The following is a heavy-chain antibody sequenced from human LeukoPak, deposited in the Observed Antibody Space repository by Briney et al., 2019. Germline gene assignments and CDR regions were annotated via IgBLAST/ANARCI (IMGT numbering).Heavy chain of an antibody. J-gene: IGHJ5*02. CDR3: ARSGGLGTYHQLRYNWFDP. D-gene: IGHD2-15*01. Sequence: PGGSLRLSCAASGFTLSDYHMNWVRQAPGKGLEWLSSITTISHYIYYAGAVRGRFTISRDNAKNSLYLQMNSLRGEDTAGYYCARSGGLGTYHQLRYNWFDPWGQGTLVTVSS. CDR2: ITTISHYI. CDR1: GFTLSDYH. V-gene: IGHV3-21*01.